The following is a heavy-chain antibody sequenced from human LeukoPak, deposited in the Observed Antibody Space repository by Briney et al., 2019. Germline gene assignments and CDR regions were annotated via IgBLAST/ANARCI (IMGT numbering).Heavy chain of an antibody. Sequence: SETLSLTCAVYGGSFSGYYWSWLRQPPGKGLEWIGGIYYSGNTYYNPSLKSRVTIYVDTSKNQLSLKLSSVAAAVTAVYYCARHAGTMELELDFVDYWGQGTLVTVSS. CDR2: IYYSGNT. CDR1: GGSFSGYY. J-gene: IGHJ4*02. D-gene: IGHD1-7*01. CDR3: ARHAGTMELELDFVDY. V-gene: IGHV4-34*01.